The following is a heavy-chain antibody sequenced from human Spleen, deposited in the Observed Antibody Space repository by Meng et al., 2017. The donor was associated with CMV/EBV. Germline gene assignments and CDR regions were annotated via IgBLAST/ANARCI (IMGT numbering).Heavy chain of an antibody. Sequence: ASGFTFSSYSMNWVRQAPGKGLEWVSSISSSSSYIYYADSVKGRFTISRDNAKNSLYLQMNSLRAEDTAVYYCARESVTMVRGFDYWGQGTLVTVSS. CDR3: ARESVTMVRGFDY. J-gene: IGHJ4*02. CDR1: GFTFSSYS. V-gene: IGHV3-21*01. D-gene: IGHD3-10*01. CDR2: ISSSSSYI.